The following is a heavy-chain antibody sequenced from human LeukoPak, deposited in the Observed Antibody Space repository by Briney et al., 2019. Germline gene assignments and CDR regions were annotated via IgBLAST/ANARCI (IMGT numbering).Heavy chain of an antibody. Sequence: GGSLRLSCAASGFTFNTCTMNWVRQAPGKGLEWVSYISGSSSTIYYADSVQGRFTISRDNAKNSLYLQMNSLRGEDTAVYYCARLEGGSYFYSYFDYWGQGTLVTVSS. J-gene: IGHJ4*02. CDR2: ISGSSSTI. D-gene: IGHD1-26*01. CDR3: ARLEGGSYFYSYFDY. V-gene: IGHV3-48*01. CDR1: GFTFNTCT.